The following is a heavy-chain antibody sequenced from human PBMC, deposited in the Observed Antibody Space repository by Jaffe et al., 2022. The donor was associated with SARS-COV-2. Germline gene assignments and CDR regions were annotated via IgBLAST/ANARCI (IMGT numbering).Heavy chain of an antibody. Sequence: EVQLLESGGGLVQPGGSLRLSCAASGFTFSSYAMSWVRQAPGKGLEWVSAISGSGGSTYYADSVKGRFTISRDNSKNTLYLQMNSLRAEDTAVYYCAKGGVVGFGELSPTLDYWGQGTLVTVSS. CDR1: GFTFSSYA. V-gene: IGHV3-23*01. J-gene: IGHJ4*02. CDR3: AKGGVVGFGELSPTLDY. CDR2: ISGSGGST. D-gene: IGHD3-10*01.